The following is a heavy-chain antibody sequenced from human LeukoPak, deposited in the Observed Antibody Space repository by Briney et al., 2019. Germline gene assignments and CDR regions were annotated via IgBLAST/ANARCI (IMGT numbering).Heavy chain of an antibody. CDR3: ARGGSGWHYFDY. Sequence: GGSLRLSCATSGFTFSTSWMHWVRQAPGKGLVWVSRISGDGTTTTYADSVKGRFTISRDNAKNTLSLQMNSLRAEDTAVYYCARGGSGWHYFDYWGQGTLVSVSS. J-gene: IGHJ4*02. V-gene: IGHV3-74*01. CDR2: ISGDGTTT. CDR1: GFTFSTSW. D-gene: IGHD6-19*01.